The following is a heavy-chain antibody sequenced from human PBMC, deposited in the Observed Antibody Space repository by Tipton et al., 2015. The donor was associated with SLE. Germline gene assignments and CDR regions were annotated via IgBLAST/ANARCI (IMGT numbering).Heavy chain of an antibody. CDR2: IYYSETT. V-gene: IGHV4-39*07. CDR3: ARIKVGEAARPVFDY. CDR1: GGSISSSNYY. Sequence: LRLSCTVSGGSISSSNYYWGWIRQPPGKGLEWIGTIYYSETTYYNPSLKSRVTISVDTSKNQFSLKLSSVTAADTAVYYCARIKVGEAARPVFDYWGQGTLVTVSS. D-gene: IGHD6-6*01. J-gene: IGHJ4*02.